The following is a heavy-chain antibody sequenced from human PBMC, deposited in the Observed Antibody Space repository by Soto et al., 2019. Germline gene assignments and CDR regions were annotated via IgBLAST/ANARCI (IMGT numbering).Heavy chain of an antibody. V-gene: IGHV4-30-4*01. J-gene: IGHJ4*02. CDR1: GGSISSGDYY. CDR2: IYYSGST. Sequence: SETLSLTCTVSGGSISSGDYYWSWIRQPPGKGLEWIGYIYYSGSTYYNPSLKSRVTISVDTSKNQFSLKLSSVTAADTAVYYCARGGAAVAALGYWGQGTPVTVSS. CDR3: ARGGAAVAALGY. D-gene: IGHD6-19*01.